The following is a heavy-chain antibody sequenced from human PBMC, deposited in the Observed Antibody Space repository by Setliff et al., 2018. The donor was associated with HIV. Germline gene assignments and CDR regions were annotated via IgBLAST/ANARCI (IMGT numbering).Heavy chain of an antibody. J-gene: IGHJ4*02. Sequence: SGPTLVNPTETLTLTCTVSGFSLSNARMGVSWIRQPPGKALEWLAHIDGDDDKDYSSSLETRLTISKDTSTNQVVLTMTNMDPVDTATYYCAHRPSGGAAAALFDYWGQGALVTVSS. CDR1: GFSLSNARMG. V-gene: IGHV2-70*12. CDR3: AHRPSGGAAAALFDY. D-gene: IGHD6-13*01. CDR2: IDGDDDK.